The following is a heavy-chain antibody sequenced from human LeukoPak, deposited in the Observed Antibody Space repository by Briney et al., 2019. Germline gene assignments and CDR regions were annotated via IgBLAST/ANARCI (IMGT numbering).Heavy chain of an antibody. J-gene: IGHJ4*02. Sequence: SETLSLTCTASGGSLSTYYWSWIRQPPGKGLEWIGYIYYSGSTNYNPSLESRVTISVDTSKNQFSLKLSSVTAADTAVYYCAGAPASGSYSADYWGQGTLVTVSS. CDR1: GGSLSTYY. D-gene: IGHD3-10*01. CDR3: AGAPASGSYSADY. V-gene: IGHV4-59*01. CDR2: IYYSGST.